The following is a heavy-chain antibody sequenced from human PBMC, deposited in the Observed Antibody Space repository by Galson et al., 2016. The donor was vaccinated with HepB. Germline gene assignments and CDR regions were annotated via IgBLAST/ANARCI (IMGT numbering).Heavy chain of an antibody. CDR2: IRRKANNYAT. D-gene: IGHD5-18*01. CDR1: GFTFSDSA. V-gene: IGHV3-73*01. J-gene: IGHJ4*02. Sequence: SLRLSCAASGFTFSDSAMHWVRQPSGKGLEWVGRIRRKANNYATSYGASVKGRFTISRDDSKDTAYLRMTSLKTEDTAVYFCARSRRERDSYGFAYWGQGTQVAVSS. CDR3: ARSRRERDSYGFAY.